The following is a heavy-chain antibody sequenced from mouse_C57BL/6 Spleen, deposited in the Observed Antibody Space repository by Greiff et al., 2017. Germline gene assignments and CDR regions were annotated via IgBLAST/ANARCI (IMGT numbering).Heavy chain of an antibody. V-gene: IGHV1-4*01. Sequence: QVQLKESGAELARPGASVKMSCKASGYTFTSYSMHWVKQRPGQGLEWIGSINPRSGYTKSNQKFKDKATLTADKSSSTAYMQLSSLTSEDSAVYYCARGGSSFLLCFDYWGQGTTLTVSS. D-gene: IGHD1-1*01. CDR1: GYTFTSYS. CDR2: INPRSGYT. CDR3: ARGGSSFLLCFDY. J-gene: IGHJ2*01.